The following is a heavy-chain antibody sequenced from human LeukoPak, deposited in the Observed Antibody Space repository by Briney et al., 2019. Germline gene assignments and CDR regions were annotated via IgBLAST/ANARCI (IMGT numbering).Heavy chain of an antibody. CDR1: GFTVSSNH. CDR3: ASLHYYGSGSYPYYYGMDV. CDR2: IYSGGST. Sequence: GGSLRLSCAASGFTVSSNHMSWVRQAPGKGLEWVSVIYSGGSTYYADSVKGRFTISRDNSKNTLYLQMNSLRAEDTAVYYCASLHYYGSGSYPYYYGMDVWGQGTTVTVSS. J-gene: IGHJ6*02. D-gene: IGHD3-10*01. V-gene: IGHV3-66*02.